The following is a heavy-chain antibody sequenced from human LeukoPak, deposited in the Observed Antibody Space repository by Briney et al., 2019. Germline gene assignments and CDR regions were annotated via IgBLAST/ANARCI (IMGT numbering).Heavy chain of an antibody. J-gene: IGHJ5*02. Sequence: GRSLRLSCAASGFTFSSYGMHWVRQAPGKGLEWVAVISYDGSNKYYADSVKGRFTISRDNSKNTLYLQMNSLRAEDTAVYYCAKGNWFDPWGQGTLVTVSS. V-gene: IGHV3-30*18. CDR2: ISYDGSNK. CDR3: AKGNWFDP. CDR1: GFTFSSYG.